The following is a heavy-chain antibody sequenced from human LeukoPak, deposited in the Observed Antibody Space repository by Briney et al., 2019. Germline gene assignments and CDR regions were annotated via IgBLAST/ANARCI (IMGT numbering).Heavy chain of an antibody. CDR1: GFTFSSYG. Sequence: PGGSLRLSCAASGFTFSSYGMHWVRQAPGKGLEWVAVISYDGSNKYYADSVKGRFTISRDNSKNTLYLQMNSLRAEDTAVYYCARDLGSSSSGGDYWGQGTLVTVSS. CDR3: ARDLGSSSSGGDY. CDR2: ISYDGSNK. J-gene: IGHJ4*02. V-gene: IGHV3-30*03. D-gene: IGHD6-13*01.